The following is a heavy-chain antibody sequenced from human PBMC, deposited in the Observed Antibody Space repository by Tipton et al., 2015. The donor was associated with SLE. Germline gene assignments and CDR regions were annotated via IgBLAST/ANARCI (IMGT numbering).Heavy chain of an antibody. CDR1: GYSISSAYY. CDR2: IYHSGST. Sequence: TLSLTCTVSGYSISSAYYWGWIRQPPGKGLEWIGSIYHSGSTYCKPSLKSRVTISLDTSKNQFSLKLNSVTAADTAVYYCARGPLPYGSGSYFDSWGQGTLVSVSS. D-gene: IGHD3-10*01. J-gene: IGHJ4*02. V-gene: IGHV4-38-2*02. CDR3: ARGPLPYGSGSYFDS.